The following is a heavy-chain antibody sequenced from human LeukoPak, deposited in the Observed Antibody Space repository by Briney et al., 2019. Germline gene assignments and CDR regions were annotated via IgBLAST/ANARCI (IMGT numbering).Heavy chain of an antibody. D-gene: IGHD6-19*01. Sequence: GGSLRLSCAASGFTFSSYSINWVRQAPGRGLEWVSSISSGSSYIYYAASVKGRFTISRDNAKNSLYLQMNSLRVEDTAVYYCGREKQQWLVGSDYWGQGTLVTVSS. CDR3: GREKQQWLVGSDY. J-gene: IGHJ4*02. CDR2: ISSGSSYI. CDR1: GFTFSSYS. V-gene: IGHV3-21*01.